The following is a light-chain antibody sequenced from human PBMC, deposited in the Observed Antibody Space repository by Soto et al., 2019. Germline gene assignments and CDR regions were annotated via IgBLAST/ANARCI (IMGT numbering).Light chain of an antibody. CDR2: AAS. J-gene: IGKJ4*01. Sequence: DIQMTQSPSSVSASVGDRVTITCRASQGISSWLAWYQQKPGKAPKLLIYAASILPSGVPSKFSGSRSGTDCTLTISSLPPEDSATYYCQQANSFPPLTFGGGTKVEIK. CDR3: QQANSFPPLT. V-gene: IGKV1-12*01. CDR1: QGISSW.